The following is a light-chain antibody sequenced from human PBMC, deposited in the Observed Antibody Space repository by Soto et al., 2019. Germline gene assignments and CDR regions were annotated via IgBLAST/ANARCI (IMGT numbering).Light chain of an antibody. CDR2: GAS. V-gene: IGKV3-11*01. J-gene: IGKJ1*01. CDR1: QSVSSN. CDR3: QQRSNWWT. Sequence: EIVMTHSPATLSMSPGERAALSCRASQSVSSNLAWYQQKPGQAPRLLIYGASTRATGIPARFSGSGSGTDXXLTISSLEPEDSAVYYCQQRSNWWTFGPGTKGDIK.